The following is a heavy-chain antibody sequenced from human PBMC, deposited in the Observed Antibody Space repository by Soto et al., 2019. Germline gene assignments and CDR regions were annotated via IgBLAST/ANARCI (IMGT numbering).Heavy chain of an antibody. CDR3: AKWSGFGDA. D-gene: IGHD3-10*01. J-gene: IGHJ5*02. CDR2: ISNDGSTT. V-gene: IGHV3-23*01. Sequence: GGSLRLSCAASGFTISSNYMAWVRQAPGKRLQWVSGISNDGSTTFYIDSVRGRFTISRDTSTNTLYLQMDSLRVEDTAVYFCAKWSGFGDAWGQGTLVTVSS. CDR1: GFTISSNY.